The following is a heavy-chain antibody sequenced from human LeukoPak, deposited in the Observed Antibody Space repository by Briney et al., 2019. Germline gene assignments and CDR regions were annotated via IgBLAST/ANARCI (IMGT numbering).Heavy chain of an antibody. D-gene: IGHD6-13*01. CDR2: IYTSGST. CDR1: GGSISNYY. Sequence: SETLSLTCTVSGGSISNYYWSWIRQPAGKGLEWIGRIYTSGSTNYNPSLKSRVTMSVYTSKNQFSLKLSSVTAADTAVYYCAREGSSWTFDYWGQGTLVTVSS. J-gene: IGHJ4*02. CDR3: AREGSSWTFDY. V-gene: IGHV4-4*07.